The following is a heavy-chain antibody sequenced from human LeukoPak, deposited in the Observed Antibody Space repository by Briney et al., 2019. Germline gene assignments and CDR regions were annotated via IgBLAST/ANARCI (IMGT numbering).Heavy chain of an antibody. CDR2: ISSSGSTI. Sequence: GGSLRLSCAASGFTFSSYEMNWVRQAPGKGLEWVSYISSSGSTIYYADSVKGRFTISRDNAKNSLYLQMNSLRAEDTAVYYCARDSAVAGYWYFDLWGRGTLVTVSS. V-gene: IGHV3-48*03. J-gene: IGHJ2*01. CDR1: GFTFSSYE. D-gene: IGHD6-19*01. CDR3: ARDSAVAGYWYFDL.